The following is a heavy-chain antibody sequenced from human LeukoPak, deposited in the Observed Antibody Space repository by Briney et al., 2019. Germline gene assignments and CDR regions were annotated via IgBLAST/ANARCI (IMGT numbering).Heavy chain of an antibody. D-gene: IGHD3-22*01. J-gene: IGHJ4*02. CDR2: VYYSGST. CDR1: VGSISSYY. V-gene: IGHV4-59*12. Sequence: SETLSLTCTVSVGSISSYYWSRIRQPPGKGLEWIGYVYYSGSTNYNPSLKSRVTISVDTSKNQFSLKLSSVTAADTAVYYCAGEGHYYDSTGYYYGGEDYWGQGTLVTVS. CDR3: AGEGHYYDSTGYYYGGEDY.